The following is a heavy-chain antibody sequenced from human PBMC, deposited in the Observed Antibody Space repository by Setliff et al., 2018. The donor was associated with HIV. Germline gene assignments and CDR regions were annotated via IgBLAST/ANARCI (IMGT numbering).Heavy chain of an antibody. CDR2: IEFDGKNE. CDR3: AQAQTSVSGSYYQYLQH. Sequence: QPGGSLRLSCAASGFTFRLYGMHWVRRAPGKGLEWVASIEFDGKNEYYAESVKGRFTISRDNSKSTVYLQMNSVTPEDSAMYYCAQAQTSVSGSYYQYLQHWGQGTLVTSPQ. J-gene: IGHJ1*01. CDR1: GFTFRLYG. V-gene: IGHV3-30*02. D-gene: IGHD3-10*01.